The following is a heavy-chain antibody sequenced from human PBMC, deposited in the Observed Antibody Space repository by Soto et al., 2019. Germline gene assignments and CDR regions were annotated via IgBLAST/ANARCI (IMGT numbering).Heavy chain of an antibody. CDR2: IYSGGST. CDR1: GFTVSSNY. V-gene: IGHV3-53*04. J-gene: IGHJ4*02. Sequence: EVQLVESGGGLVQPGGSLRLSCAASGFTVSSNYMSWVRQAPGKGLEWVSVIYSGGSTYYADSVKGRFTISRHNSKNTLYLQMNSLRSEDTAVYYCARGSRSYSSGWYGPIYYFDYWGQGTLVTVSS. CDR3: ARGSRSYSSGWYGPIYYFDY. D-gene: IGHD6-19*01.